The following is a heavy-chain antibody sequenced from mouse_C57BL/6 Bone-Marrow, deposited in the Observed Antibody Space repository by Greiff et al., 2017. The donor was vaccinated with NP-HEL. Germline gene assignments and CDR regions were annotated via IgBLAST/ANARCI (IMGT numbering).Heavy chain of an antibody. CDR2: INSDGGST. D-gene: IGHD1-1*01. Sequence: EVKLMESGGGLVQPGESLKLSCESNEYEFPSHDMSWVRKTPEKRLELVAAINSDGGSTYYPDTMERRFIISRDNTKKTLYLQMSSLRSEDTALYYCARLITTVVAFDYWGQGTTLTVSS. J-gene: IGHJ2*01. CDR3: ARLITTVVAFDY. CDR1: EYEFPSHD. V-gene: IGHV5-2*01.